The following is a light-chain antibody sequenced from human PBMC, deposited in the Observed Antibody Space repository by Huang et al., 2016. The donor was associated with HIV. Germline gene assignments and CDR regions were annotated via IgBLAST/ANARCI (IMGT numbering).Light chain of an antibody. Sequence: EIVMTQSPATLSVSPGERVTFSCRASQSIGSNLAWYQHKPGQVPRLLIYGTSTRATGIPARFSGSGSGTEFTLTISRLQSEDFTVFYCQQYNTWPPNTFGQGTKLEIK. J-gene: IGKJ2*01. CDR3: QQYNTWPPNT. CDR1: QSIGSN. V-gene: IGKV3-15*01. CDR2: GTS.